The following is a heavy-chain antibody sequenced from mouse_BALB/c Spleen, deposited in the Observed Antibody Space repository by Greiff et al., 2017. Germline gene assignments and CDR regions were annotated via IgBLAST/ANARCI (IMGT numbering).Heavy chain of an antibody. D-gene: IGHD1-1*01. CDR2: ILPGSGST. CDR1: GYTFSSYW. CDR3: ARGGYYGSSYVAY. J-gene: IGHJ3*01. Sequence: VKLQESGAELMKPGASVKISCKATGYTFSSYWIEWVKQRPGHGLEWIGEILPGSGSTNYNEKFKGKATFTADTSSNTAYMQLSSLTSEDSAVYYCARGGYYGSSYVAYWGQGTLVTVSA. V-gene: IGHV1-9*01.